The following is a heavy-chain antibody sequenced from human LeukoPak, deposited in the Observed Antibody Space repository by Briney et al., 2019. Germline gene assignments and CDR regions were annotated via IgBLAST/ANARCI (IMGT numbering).Heavy chain of an antibody. D-gene: IGHD3-3*01. Sequence: GGSLRLSCAASEFSFSTYDMSWVRQAPGKGLEWVSDISGNGVTTYYADSVKGRFTISRDNSKNTLYLQMNSLRAEDTAVYYCAKIIHDFWSGYLVNWGQGTLVTVSS. J-gene: IGHJ4*02. CDR1: EFSFSTYD. V-gene: IGHV3-23*01. CDR3: AKIIHDFWSGYLVN. CDR2: ISGNGVTT.